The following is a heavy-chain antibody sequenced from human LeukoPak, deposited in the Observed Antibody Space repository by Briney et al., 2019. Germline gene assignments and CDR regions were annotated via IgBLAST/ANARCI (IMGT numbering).Heavy chain of an antibody. CDR3: ARGRGYGDYEAVYFDY. D-gene: IGHD4-17*01. V-gene: IGHV4-38-2*02. J-gene: IGHJ4*02. Sequence: SETLSLTCTVSGYSISSGYYWGWIRQPPGKGLEWIGSIYHSGSTYYNPSLKSRVTISVDTSKNQFSLKLSSVTAADTAVYYCARGRGYGDYEAVYFDYWGQGTLVTVSS. CDR2: IYHSGST. CDR1: GYSISSGYY.